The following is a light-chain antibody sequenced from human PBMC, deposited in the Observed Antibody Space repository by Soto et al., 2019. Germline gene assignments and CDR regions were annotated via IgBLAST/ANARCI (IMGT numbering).Light chain of an antibody. J-gene: IGLJ2*01. CDR3: QSYDNSLSSSV. V-gene: IGLV1-40*01. CDR2: GNT. CDR1: SSNIGAGYV. Sequence: QSVLTQPPSVSGAPGQRVTISCTGTSSNIGAGYVVNWYQHLPGTAPKLLISGNTNRPSGVPDRFSGSKSGTSASLAITGLQAEDEADYSCQSYDNSLSSSVFGGGTQLTVL.